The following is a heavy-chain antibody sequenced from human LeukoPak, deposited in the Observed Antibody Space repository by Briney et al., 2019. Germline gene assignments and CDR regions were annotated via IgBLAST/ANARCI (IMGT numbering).Heavy chain of an antibody. Sequence: SETLSLTCTVSGGFISSYYWSWIRQPPGKGLGWIGYIYYSGSTNYNPSLKSRVTVSVDTSNNQFSLKLSSVTAADTAVYYCARGARIAAANDAFDIWGQGTMVTVSS. J-gene: IGHJ3*02. CDR1: GGFISSYY. CDR2: IYYSGST. D-gene: IGHD6-13*01. CDR3: ARGARIAAANDAFDI. V-gene: IGHV4-59*01.